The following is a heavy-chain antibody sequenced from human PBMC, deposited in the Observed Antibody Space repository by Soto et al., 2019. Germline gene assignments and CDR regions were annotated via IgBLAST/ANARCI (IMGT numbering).Heavy chain of an antibody. V-gene: IGHV4-59*01. D-gene: IGHD3-10*01. Sequence: SETLSLTCTVSGGSISSYYWSWIRQPPGRGLEWIAYIYYSGSTNYNPSLKSRVTLSVDTSKNQFSLKLSSVTAADTAIYYCARDLGYGSGSYYFSYWGQGTLVTVSS. J-gene: IGHJ4*02. CDR1: GGSISSYY. CDR3: ARDLGYGSGSYYFSY. CDR2: IYYSGST.